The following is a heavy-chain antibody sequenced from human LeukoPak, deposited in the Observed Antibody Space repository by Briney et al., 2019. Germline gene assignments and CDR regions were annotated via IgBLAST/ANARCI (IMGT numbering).Heavy chain of an antibody. J-gene: IGHJ3*02. CDR2: IRYDGSNK. CDR1: GFTFNSYG. Sequence: GGSLRLSCAASGFTFNSYGMHWVRQAPGKGLEWVAFIRYDGSNKYYADSVKGRFTISRDNSKNTLYLQMNSLRAEDTAVYYCAKLLNYGSGKYDAFDIWGQGTMVTVSS. CDR3: AKLLNYGSGKYDAFDI. V-gene: IGHV3-30*02. D-gene: IGHD3-10*01.